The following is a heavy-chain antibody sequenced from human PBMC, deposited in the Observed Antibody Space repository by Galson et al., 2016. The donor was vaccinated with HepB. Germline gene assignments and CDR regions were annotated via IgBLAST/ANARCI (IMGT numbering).Heavy chain of an antibody. V-gene: IGHV3-13*01. J-gene: IGHJ4*02. D-gene: IGHD3-22*01. CDR2: IGTAADT. Sequence: SLRLSCAASGLTFSYYDMHWVRQGAGKGLEWVSSIGTAADTYYAASVKGRFTISRDNAKDYLYLQMNSLRPGDTAMYFCARASSGYYDYFDLWGQGSLVTVSS. CDR3: ARASSGYYDYFDL. CDR1: GLTFSYYD.